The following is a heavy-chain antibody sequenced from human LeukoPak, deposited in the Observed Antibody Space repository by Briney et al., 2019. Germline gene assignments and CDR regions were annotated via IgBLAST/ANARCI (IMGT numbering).Heavy chain of an antibody. Sequence: PSETLSLTCTVYGYSINSGYYRGWVRQPPGGGLHYVGHIYHFGLTYYNPSLRSPVTISVDTSKTQFSLRLSSATAADTAVYYCPTVSAQRYFDYWGQGTLVTVSS. J-gene: IGHJ4*02. CDR1: GYSINSGYY. CDR2: IYHFGLT. V-gene: IGHV4-38-2*02. CDR3: PTVSAQRYFDY. D-gene: IGHD5-18*01.